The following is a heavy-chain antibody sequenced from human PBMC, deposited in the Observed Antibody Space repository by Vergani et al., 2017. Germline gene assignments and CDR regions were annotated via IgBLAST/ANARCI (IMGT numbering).Heavy chain of an antibody. CDR1: GFTFSSND. V-gene: IGHV3-13*01. CDR2: IGVDGDR. D-gene: IGHD1-26*01. J-gene: IGHJ5*01. CDR3: ARARCIGACYMTNWHDS. Sequence: VESGGGLVQPGGSLRLSCTVSGFTFSSNDFHWVRQTAGKGLEWVSSIGVDGDRYYSDSVKGRFTISRDNGQNTLYLQMNSLRVEDTGVYYCARARCIGACYMTNWHDSWGQGTLVTVSS.